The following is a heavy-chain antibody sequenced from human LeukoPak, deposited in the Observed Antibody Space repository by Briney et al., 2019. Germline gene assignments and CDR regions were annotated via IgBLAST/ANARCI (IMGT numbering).Heavy chain of an antibody. D-gene: IGHD3-16*02. CDR1: GVSISSYY. J-gene: IGHJ5*02. V-gene: IGHV4-59*01. CDR3: ARVTYDYVWGSYRNRFDP. Sequence: SETLSLTCTVSGVSISSYYWSWIRQPPGKGLEWIGYIYYSGSTNYNPSLKSRVTISVDTSKNQFSLKLSSVTAADTAVYYCARVTYDYVWGSYRNRFDPWGQGTLVTVSS. CDR2: IYYSGST.